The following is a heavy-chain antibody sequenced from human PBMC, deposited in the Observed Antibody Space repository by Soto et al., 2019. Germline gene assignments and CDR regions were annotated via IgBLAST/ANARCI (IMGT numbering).Heavy chain of an antibody. D-gene: IGHD3-9*01. J-gene: IGHJ3*02. CDR2: FFYSGST. V-gene: IGHV4-59*01. CDR1: GGSISSYY. Sequence: SETLSLTCTVSGGSISSYYWSWIRQPPGKGLEWIGYFFYSGSTNYNPSLKSRVTISVDTSKNQFSLKLNSVTAADTAIYYCARYFDWPSAFDIWGQGTVVTVSS. CDR3: ARYFDWPSAFDI.